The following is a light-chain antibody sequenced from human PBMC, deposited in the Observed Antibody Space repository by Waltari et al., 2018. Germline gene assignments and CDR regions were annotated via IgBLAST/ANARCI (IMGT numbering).Light chain of an antibody. CDR2: STS. CDR1: QTIYIY. J-gene: IGKJ2*01. CDR3: QQSYSTPET. Sequence: DIQMTQSPSSLSASVGESGTIPCRASQTIYIYLNWYQPKPGRAPKLLIYSTSSLQSGVPSRFSGSVSGTDFTLTISSLQPEYVASYFCQQSYSTPETFGQGTKLEIK. V-gene: IGKV1-39*01.